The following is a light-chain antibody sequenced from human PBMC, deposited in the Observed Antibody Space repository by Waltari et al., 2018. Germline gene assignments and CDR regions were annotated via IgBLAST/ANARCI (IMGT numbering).Light chain of an antibody. J-gene: IGLJ2*01. Sequence: QSALTQPASVSGSLGQSVTISCTGSTTALGTYDYVPWYQQHPGKAPKLIIFYVTNRPSGISTRFSGSKSGDTASLTISALQAEDEADYHCSSYATASALMVFGGGTRLTVL. CDR3: SSYATASALMV. V-gene: IGLV2-14*03. CDR2: YVT. CDR1: TTALGTYDY.